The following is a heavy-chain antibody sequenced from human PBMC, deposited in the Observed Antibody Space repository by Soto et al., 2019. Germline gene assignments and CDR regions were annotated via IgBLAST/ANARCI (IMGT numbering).Heavy chain of an antibody. V-gene: IGHV1-58*01. CDR3: AARTGYYDSSGYLASDAFDI. J-gene: IGHJ3*02. Sequence: GASVKVSCKASGFTFTSSAVQWVRQALGQRLEWIGWIVVGSGNTNYAQKFQERVTITRDMSTSTAYMELSSLRSEDTAVYYCAARTGYYDSSGYLASDAFDIWGQGTMVTVSS. CDR1: GFTFTSSA. CDR2: IVVGSGNT. D-gene: IGHD3-22*01.